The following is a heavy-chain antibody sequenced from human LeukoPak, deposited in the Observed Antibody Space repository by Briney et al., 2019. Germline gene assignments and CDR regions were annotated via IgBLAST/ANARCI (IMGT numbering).Heavy chain of an antibody. V-gene: IGHV4-59*08. J-gene: IGHJ4*02. CDR1: GVSISSLY. CDR2: IYYTGRT. CDR3: ARHRAYSSSSPFDY. D-gene: IGHD6-6*01. Sequence: PSETLSLTCSVSGVSISSLYWSWIRQPPGKGLEWIGYIYYTGRTNYHPSLKSRVTMFVDMSKNQFSLRLSSVTAADTAVYYCARHRAYSSSSPFDYWGQGTLVTVSS.